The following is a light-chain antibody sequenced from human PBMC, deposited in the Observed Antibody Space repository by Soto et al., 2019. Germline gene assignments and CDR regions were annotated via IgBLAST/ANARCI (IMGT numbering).Light chain of an antibody. CDR2: GTS. CDR1: QSVSSSY. V-gene: IGKV3-20*01. J-gene: IGKJ4*01. CDR3: QQYGTSALT. Sequence: IVLTQSPGTLSLSPGERATLFCRASQSVSSSYLVWYQQRPGQPPRLLIYGTSTRAAGISDRFSGSGSGTDFTLTIYRLEPGDSAVYYCQQYGTSALTFGGGTKVEIK.